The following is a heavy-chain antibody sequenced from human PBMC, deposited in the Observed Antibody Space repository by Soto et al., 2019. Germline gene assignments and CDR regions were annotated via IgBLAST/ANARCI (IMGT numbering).Heavy chain of an antibody. Sequence: GGSLRLSCAASGFTFNSYGMHWVRQAPGKGLEWVAVISYDGTKKYYADSVKGRFTISRDNSKNTLYLQMNSLRAEDTAVYYCAKGDSGSYYSVLGYYFDYWGQGTLVTVSS. V-gene: IGHV3-30*18. CDR2: ISYDGTKK. D-gene: IGHD1-26*01. J-gene: IGHJ4*02. CDR3: AKGDSGSYYSVLGYYFDY. CDR1: GFTFNSYG.